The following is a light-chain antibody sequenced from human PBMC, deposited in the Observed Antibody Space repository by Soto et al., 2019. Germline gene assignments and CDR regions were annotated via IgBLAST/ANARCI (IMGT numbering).Light chain of an antibody. J-gene: IGKJ1*01. CDR1: QSVSSY. CDR3: QQRGNWPWT. V-gene: IGKV3-11*01. Sequence: EIVVTQSPATLSLPPGERATLSCRASQSVSSYLAWYQQKPGQAPRLLIYDASNRATGIPARFSGSGSGTDFTLPISSLEPEDFAVYYCQQRGNWPWTFGQGTKVEIK. CDR2: DAS.